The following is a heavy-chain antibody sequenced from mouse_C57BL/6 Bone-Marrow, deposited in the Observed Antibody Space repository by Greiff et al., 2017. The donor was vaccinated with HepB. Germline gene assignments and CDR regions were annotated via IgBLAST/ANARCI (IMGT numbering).Heavy chain of an antibody. CDR3: ATDGPSYYAMDY. CDR1: GYTFTSYW. Sequence: QVQLQQPGAELVRPGTSVQLSCKASGYTFTSYWMPWVKQRPGQGLEWIGVIDPSDSYTNYNQKFKGKATLTVDTSSSTAYMQLSSLTSEDSAVYYCATDGPSYYAMDYWGQGTSVTVSS. D-gene: IGHD2-3*01. CDR2: IDPSDSYT. V-gene: IGHV1-59*01. J-gene: IGHJ4*01.